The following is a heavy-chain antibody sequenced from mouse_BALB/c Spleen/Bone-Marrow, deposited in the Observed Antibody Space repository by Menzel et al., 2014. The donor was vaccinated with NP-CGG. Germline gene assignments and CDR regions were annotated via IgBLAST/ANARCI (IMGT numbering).Heavy chain of an antibody. J-gene: IGHJ1*01. Sequence: EVQRVESGGDLVKPGGSLKLSCGASGFTFSSYGMSWVRQTPDKRLEWVATINSGGSNTYHLDSVRGRFTISRDNAKNTMSLQMTSLKSEDTAMYYCPRRGNWDVRRYFDVWGAGTTVTVSS. V-gene: IGHV5-6*01. D-gene: IGHD4-1*01. CDR3: PRRGNWDVRRYFDV. CDR1: GFTFSSYG. CDR2: INSGGSNT.